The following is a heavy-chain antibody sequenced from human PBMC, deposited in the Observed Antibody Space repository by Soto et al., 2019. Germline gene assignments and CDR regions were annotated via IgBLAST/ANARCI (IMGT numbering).Heavy chain of an antibody. Sequence: ASVKVSCKVSGYTLTELSMHWVRQAPGKGLEWMGGFDPEDGETIYAQKFQGRVTMTEDTSTDTAYMELSSLRSGDTAVYYCAGILPRGRYYYGMDVWGQGTTVTVSS. CDR3: AGILPRGRYYYGMDV. J-gene: IGHJ6*02. CDR1: GYTLTELS. CDR2: FDPEDGET. V-gene: IGHV1-24*01. D-gene: IGHD1-20*01.